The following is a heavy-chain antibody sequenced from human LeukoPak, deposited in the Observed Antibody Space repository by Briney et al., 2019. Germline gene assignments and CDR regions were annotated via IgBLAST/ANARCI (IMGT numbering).Heavy chain of an antibody. CDR3: ARDNLSTPTIAVAGD. V-gene: IGHV4-39*07. CDR1: GGPISSGSYY. Sequence: SETLSLTCTVSGGPISSGSYYWSWIRQPPGKGLEWIGSIYHSGSTYYNPSLKSRVTISVDTSKNQFSLKLSSVTAADTAVYYCARDNLSTPTIAVAGDWGQGTLVTVSS. D-gene: IGHD6-19*01. CDR2: IYHSGST. J-gene: IGHJ4*02.